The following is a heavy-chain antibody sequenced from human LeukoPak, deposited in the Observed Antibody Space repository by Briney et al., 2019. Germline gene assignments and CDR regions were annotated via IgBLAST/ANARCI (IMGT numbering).Heavy chain of an antibody. J-gene: IGHJ3*02. Sequence: PGGSLRLSCAASGFTFSSYSMNWVRQAPGKGLEWVSSISSSSSYIYYADSVKGRFTISRDNAKNSLYLQMNSLRAEDMALYYCAKDSLAVGGFDAFDIWGQGTMVTVSS. CDR3: AKDSLAVGGFDAFDI. V-gene: IGHV3-21*04. D-gene: IGHD3-16*01. CDR2: ISSSSSYI. CDR1: GFTFSSYS.